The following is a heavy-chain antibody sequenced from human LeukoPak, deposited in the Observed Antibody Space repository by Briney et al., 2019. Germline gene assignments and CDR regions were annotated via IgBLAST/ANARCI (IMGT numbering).Heavy chain of an antibody. V-gene: IGHV1-2*02. D-gene: IGHD3/OR15-3a*01. CDR1: GYTFTGYY. Sequence: GASVKVSCTASGYTFTGYYMHWVRQAPGQGLEWMGWINPNSGGTNYAQKFQGRVTMTRDTSISTAYMELSRLRSDDTAVYYRARSEDFGLQIDYWGQGTLVTVSS. CDR3: ARSEDFGLQIDY. CDR2: INPNSGGT. J-gene: IGHJ4*02.